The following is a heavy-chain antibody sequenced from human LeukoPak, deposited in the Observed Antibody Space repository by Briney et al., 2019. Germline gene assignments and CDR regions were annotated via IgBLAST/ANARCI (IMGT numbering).Heavy chain of an antibody. V-gene: IGHV4-38-2*02. D-gene: IGHD5-12*01. J-gene: IGHJ6*03. CDR2: IHYSGST. Sequence: TPSETLSLTCAVSGYSISSAFYWGWIRQSPGKGLEWIGTIHYSGSTSYNPSLKSRVTISVDTSKNQFSLKLRSVTAADTAVYYCTRDQRSGYSGYDYYYYYYMDVWGKGTTVTVSS. CDR3: TRDQRSGYSGYDYYYYYYMDV. CDR1: GYSISSAFY.